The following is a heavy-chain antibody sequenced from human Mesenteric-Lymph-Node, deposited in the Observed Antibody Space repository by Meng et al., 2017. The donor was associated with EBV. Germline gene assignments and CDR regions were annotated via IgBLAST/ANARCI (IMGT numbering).Heavy chain of an antibody. CDR3: ARDGPDVVVPGGLDY. D-gene: IGHD2-2*01. CDR2: INTGIGNT. J-gene: IGHJ4*02. Sequence: VQLEPVGAEVKKPGASVKVSCKASGYTFTNYNVHWVRQAPGQRLEWMGRINTGIGNTKYSQRFQGRVTITSDTSASTAYMELSSLRSEDTAIYYCARDGPDVVVPGGLDYWGQGTLVTVSS. CDR1: GYTFTNYN. V-gene: IGHV1-3*04.